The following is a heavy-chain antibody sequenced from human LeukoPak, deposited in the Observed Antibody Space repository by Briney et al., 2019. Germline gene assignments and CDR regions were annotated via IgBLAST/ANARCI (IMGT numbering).Heavy chain of an antibody. CDR2: ISYDGSNK. V-gene: IGHV3-30*04. CDR3: AKAPVATYYFDY. D-gene: IGHD5-12*01. Sequence: PGGSLRLSCAASGFTFSSYAMHWVRQAPGKGLEWVAVISYDGSNKYYADSVKGRFTISRDNSKNTLYLQMNSLRVDDTAVYYCAKAPVATYYFDYWGQGTLVTVSS. J-gene: IGHJ4*02. CDR1: GFTFSSYA.